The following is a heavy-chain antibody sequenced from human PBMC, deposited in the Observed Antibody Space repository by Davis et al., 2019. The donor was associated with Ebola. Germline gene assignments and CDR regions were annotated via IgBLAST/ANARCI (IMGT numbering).Heavy chain of an antibody. CDR2: IYSGDSDT. J-gene: IGHJ4*02. Sequence: GESLKISCKGSGYSFTSYWIGRVRQMPGKGLEWMGIIYSGDSDTRYSPSFQGQVTISADKSISTAYLQWSSLKASDTAMYYCGRLEDSGSYSEDYWGQGTLVTVSS. CDR1: GYSFTSYW. D-gene: IGHD1-26*01. CDR3: GRLEDSGSYSEDY. V-gene: IGHV5-51*01.